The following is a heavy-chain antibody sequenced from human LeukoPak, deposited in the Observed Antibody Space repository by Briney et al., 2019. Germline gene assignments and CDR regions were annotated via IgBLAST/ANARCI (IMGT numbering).Heavy chain of an antibody. Sequence: APGQXLEWMGWINPNSGGANYAQKFQGRVTMTRDTSISTAYMELSRLRSDDTAVYYCARDLGRGGGDYWGQGTLVTVS. D-gene: IGHD2-15*01. CDR2: INPNSGGA. J-gene: IGHJ4*02. CDR3: ARDLGRGGGDY. V-gene: IGHV1-2*02.